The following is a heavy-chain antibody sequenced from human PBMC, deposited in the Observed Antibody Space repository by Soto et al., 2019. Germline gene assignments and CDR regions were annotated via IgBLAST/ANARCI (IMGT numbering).Heavy chain of an antibody. V-gene: IGHV4-31*03. D-gene: IGHD1-26*01. Sequence: SETLSLTCTVSGGSISSGGYYWSWIRQHPGKGLEWIGYIYYSGSTNYNPSLKSRATISVDTSKNQFSLKLSSVTAADTAVYYCARQYSGSYGWFDPWGQGTLVTVSS. CDR2: IYYSGST. J-gene: IGHJ5*02. CDR3: ARQYSGSYGWFDP. CDR1: GGSISSGGYY.